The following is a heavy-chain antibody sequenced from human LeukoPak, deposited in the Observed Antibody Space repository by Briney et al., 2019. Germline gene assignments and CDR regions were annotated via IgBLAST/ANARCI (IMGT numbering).Heavy chain of an antibody. Sequence: ASVKVSCKASGYTFTGYYMHWVRQAPGQGLEWMGWINPNSGGTNYAQKFQGRVTMTRDTSISTAYMELSRLRSDDTAVYYCARHPRIAAAGAIDYWGQGTLVTVSS. J-gene: IGHJ4*02. CDR1: GYTFTGYY. V-gene: IGHV1-2*02. D-gene: IGHD6-13*01. CDR2: INPNSGGT. CDR3: ARHPRIAAAGAIDY.